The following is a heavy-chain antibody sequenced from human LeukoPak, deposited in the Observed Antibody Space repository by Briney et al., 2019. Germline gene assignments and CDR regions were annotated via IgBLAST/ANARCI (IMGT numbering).Heavy chain of an antibody. CDR1: GYTFTSYG. J-gene: IGHJ2*01. Sequence: ASVKVSCKASGYTFTSYGISWVRQAPGQGLEWMGWISAYNGSTNYAQKLQGRVTMTTDTSTSTAYMELRSLRSDDTAVYYCARVREYQLPHTGWYFDLWGRGTLVTVSS. CDR3: ARVREYQLPHTGWYFDL. V-gene: IGHV1-18*01. D-gene: IGHD2-2*01. CDR2: ISAYNGST.